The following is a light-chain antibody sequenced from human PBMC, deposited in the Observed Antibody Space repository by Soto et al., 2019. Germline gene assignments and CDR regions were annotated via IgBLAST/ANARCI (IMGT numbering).Light chain of an antibody. CDR1: QGISNY. V-gene: IGKV1-27*01. Sequence: DIQMTQSPSSLSASVGDRVTITCRASQGISNYLAWYQQKPGKVPKLLIYAASTLQPGVPSRLSGSGPGTDFTLTISSLQPEDVATYYCQKYNSAPLTFCQGTKVEIK. CDR2: AAS. CDR3: QKYNSAPLT. J-gene: IGKJ1*01.